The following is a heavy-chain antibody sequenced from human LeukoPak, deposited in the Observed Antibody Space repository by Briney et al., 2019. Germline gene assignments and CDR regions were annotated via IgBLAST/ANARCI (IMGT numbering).Heavy chain of an antibody. Sequence: PGGSLRLSCAASGFTFRNYAMSWVRQAPGKGLEWVANIKLDGSEKNYVDSVKGRFTISRDNTKNSLYLQMNSLRVEDTAVFYCARDQYDTWSRRGNFDSWGQGTLVIVSS. J-gene: IGHJ4*02. D-gene: IGHD3-3*01. CDR1: GFTFRNYA. CDR2: IKLDGSEK. V-gene: IGHV3-7*03. CDR3: ARDQYDTWSRRGNFDS.